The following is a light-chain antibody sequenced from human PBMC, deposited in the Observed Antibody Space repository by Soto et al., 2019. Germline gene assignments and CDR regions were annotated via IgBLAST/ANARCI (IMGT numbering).Light chain of an antibody. J-gene: IGLJ3*02. Sequence: QSVLTQPASVSGSPGQSITISCTGTSSDVGGYNYVSWYQQHPGKAPKLMIYEVSNRPSGVSNRFSGSKSGNTASLTISGLQAEDEADYYRSSSTSSSTRVFGGGTKLTV. CDR1: SSDVGGYNY. CDR3: SSSTSSSTRV. CDR2: EVS. V-gene: IGLV2-14*01.